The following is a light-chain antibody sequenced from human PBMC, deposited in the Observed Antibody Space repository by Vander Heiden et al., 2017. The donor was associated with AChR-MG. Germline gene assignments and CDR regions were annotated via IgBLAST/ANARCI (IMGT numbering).Light chain of an antibody. CDR2: KTS. J-gene: IGKJ2*01. Sequence: DVQMTQSPSTLSASVGDRVTITCRASQSISVWLAWYQQKPGKAPKLLIYKTSTLESGVPSRFSGSGSGTDFTLTISSLQPDDSATYYCQLENDYPYIFGQGTKLEVK. CDR1: QSISVW. CDR3: QLENDYPYI. V-gene: IGKV1-5*03.